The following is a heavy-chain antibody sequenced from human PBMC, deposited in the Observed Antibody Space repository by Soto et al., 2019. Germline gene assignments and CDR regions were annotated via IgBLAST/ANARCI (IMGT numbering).Heavy chain of an antibody. CDR3: ALYYYDSSGYYYGAFDI. V-gene: IGHV1-18*01. CDR1: GYTFTSYG. CDR2: ISAYNGNT. Sequence: ASVKVSCKASGYTFTSYGISWVRQAPGQGLEGMGWISAYNGNTNYAQKLQGRVTMTTDTSTSTAYMELRSLRSDDTAVYYCALYYYDSSGYYYGAFDIWGQGTMVTVSS. D-gene: IGHD3-22*01. J-gene: IGHJ3*02.